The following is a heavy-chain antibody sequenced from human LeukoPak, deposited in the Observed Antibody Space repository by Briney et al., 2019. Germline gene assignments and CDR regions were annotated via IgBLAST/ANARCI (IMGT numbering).Heavy chain of an antibody. CDR1: GFTFDDYA. CDR3: AKEEGVVRQGSLITMVRGVLFDY. CDR2: ISWNSGSI. J-gene: IGHJ4*02. D-gene: IGHD3-10*01. V-gene: IGHV3-9*01. Sequence: GGSLRLSCAASGFTFDDYAMHWVRQAPGKGLEWVSGISWNSGSIGYADSVKGRFTISRDNAKNSLYLQTNSLRAEDTALYYCAKEEGVVRQGSLITMVRGVLFDYWGQGTLVTVSS.